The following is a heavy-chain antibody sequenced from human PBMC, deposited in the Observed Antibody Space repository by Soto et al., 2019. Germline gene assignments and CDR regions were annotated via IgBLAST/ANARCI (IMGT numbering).Heavy chain of an antibody. CDR3: ARGVGPTFNYYYYYGMYV. V-gene: IGHV1-2*02. CDR1: GYTFTGYY. D-gene: IGHD1-26*01. J-gene: IGHJ6*02. CDR2: INPNSGGT. Sequence: ASVKVSCKASGYTFTGYYMHWVRQAPGQGLEWMGWINPNSGGTNYAQKFQGRVTMTRDTSISTAYMELSRLRSDDTAVYYCARGVGPTFNYYYYYGMYVWGQGNTVTVSS.